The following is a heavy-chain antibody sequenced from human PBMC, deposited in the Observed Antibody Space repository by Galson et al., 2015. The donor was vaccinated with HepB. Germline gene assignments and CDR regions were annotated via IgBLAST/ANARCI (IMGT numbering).Heavy chain of an antibody. Sequence: SLRLSCAASGFTFSDYYMSWIRQAPGKGLEWVSYISSSSSYTNYADSVKGRFTISRDNAKNSLYLQMNSLRAEDTAVYYCARDLGGDYDLYYYYYGMDVWGQGTTVTVSS. V-gene: IGHV3-11*06. CDR2: ISSSSSYT. CDR3: ARDLGGDYDLYYYYYGMDV. D-gene: IGHD4-17*01. CDR1: GFTFSDYY. J-gene: IGHJ6*02.